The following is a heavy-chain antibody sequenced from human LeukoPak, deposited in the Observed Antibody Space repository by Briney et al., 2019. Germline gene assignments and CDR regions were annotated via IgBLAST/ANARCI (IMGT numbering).Heavy chain of an antibody. V-gene: IGHV3-7*01. D-gene: IGHD6-13*01. J-gene: IGHJ6*03. Sequence: GGSLRLSCAASGFTFSGYAMTWVRQAPGKGLEWVANIKQDGSEKYYVDSVKGRFTISRDNAKNSLYLQMNSLRAEDTAVYYCARRSSSWSLGYYYYYMDVWGKGTTVTVSS. CDR3: ARRSSSWSLGYYYYYMDV. CDR2: IKQDGSEK. CDR1: GFTFSGYA.